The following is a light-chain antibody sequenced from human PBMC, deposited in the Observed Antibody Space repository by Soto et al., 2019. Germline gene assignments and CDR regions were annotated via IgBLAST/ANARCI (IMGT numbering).Light chain of an antibody. CDR1: QSVSSSY. Sequence: EIVLTQSPGTLSLSPGDRATLSCRASQSVSSSYLTWYQQKPGQAPGLLIYGASSRATGIPDRFSGSGSGTDFTLSISSLQPGDVGIYSCQQYHTWPPITFGQGTRLEI. CDR3: QQYHTWPPIT. CDR2: GAS. J-gene: IGKJ5*01. V-gene: IGKV3-20*01.